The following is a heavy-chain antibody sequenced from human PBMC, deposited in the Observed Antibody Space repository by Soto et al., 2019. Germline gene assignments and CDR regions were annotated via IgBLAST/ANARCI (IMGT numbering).Heavy chain of an antibody. Sequence: PGGSLRLSCAASGFTFSSYAMSWVRQAPGKGLEWVSAISGSGGSTYYADSVKGRFTISRDNSKNTLYLQMNSLRAEDTDVYYCAKSSALGYCSSTSCYTIDYWGQGTLVTVSS. CDR3: AKSSALGYCSSTSCYTIDY. CDR1: GFTFSSYA. V-gene: IGHV3-23*01. CDR2: ISGSGGST. J-gene: IGHJ4*02. D-gene: IGHD2-2*02.